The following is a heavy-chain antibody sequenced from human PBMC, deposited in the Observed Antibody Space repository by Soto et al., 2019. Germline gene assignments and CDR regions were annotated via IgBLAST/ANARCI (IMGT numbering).Heavy chain of an antibody. Sequence: GASVKVSCKASGYTFTSYGISWVRQAPGQGLEWMGWISAYNGNTNYAQKFQSRVTMTTDTSTSTAYMELRSLRSDDTAVYYCARVWITGTHNWFDPWGQGTLVTVSS. CDR1: GYTFTSYG. J-gene: IGHJ5*02. CDR2: ISAYNGNT. D-gene: IGHD1-20*01. CDR3: ARVWITGTHNWFDP. V-gene: IGHV1-18*01.